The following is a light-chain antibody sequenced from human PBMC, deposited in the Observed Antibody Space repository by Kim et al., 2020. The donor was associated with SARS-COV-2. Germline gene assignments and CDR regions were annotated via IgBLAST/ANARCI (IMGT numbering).Light chain of an antibody. J-gene: IGKJ2*01. Sequence: EIVMTQSPATLSVSPGERATLSCRASQSVSSNLAWYQQKPGQAPRLLIYGASTRATGIPARFSGSGSGTEFTLTISSLQSEDFAVYYCQHFRSFGQENKLEI. CDR1: QSVSSN. V-gene: IGKV3-15*01. CDR2: GAS. CDR3: QHFRS.